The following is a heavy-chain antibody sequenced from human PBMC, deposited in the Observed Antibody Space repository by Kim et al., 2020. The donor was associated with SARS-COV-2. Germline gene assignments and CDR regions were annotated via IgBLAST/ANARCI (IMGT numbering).Heavy chain of an antibody. CDR1: GGSISSYY. J-gene: IGHJ6*02. D-gene: IGHD3-22*01. V-gene: IGHV4-59*01. Sequence: SETLSLTCTVSGGSISSYYWSWIRQPPGKGLEWIGYIYYSGSTNYNPSLKSRVTISVDTSKNQFSLKLSSVTAADTAVYYCARDRYYYDSSGYYYGGRDYYYGMDVWGQGTTVTVSS. CDR3: ARDRYYYDSSGYYYGGRDYYYGMDV. CDR2: IYYSGST.